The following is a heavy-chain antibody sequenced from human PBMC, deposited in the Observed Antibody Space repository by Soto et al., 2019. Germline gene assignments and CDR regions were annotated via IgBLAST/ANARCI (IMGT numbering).Heavy chain of an antibody. CDR1: GGPISSGDYY. V-gene: IGHV4-61*08. CDR2: IYYSGST. J-gene: IGHJ6*02. CDR3: ARVRGIAARLDYYYYYGMDV. D-gene: IGHD6-6*01. Sequence: SETLSLTCTVSGGPISSGDYYWSWIRQPPGKGLEWIGYIYYSGSTNYNPSLKSRVTISVDTSKNQFSLELSSLRSEDTAVYYCARVRGIAARLDYYYYYGMDVWGQGTTVTVSS.